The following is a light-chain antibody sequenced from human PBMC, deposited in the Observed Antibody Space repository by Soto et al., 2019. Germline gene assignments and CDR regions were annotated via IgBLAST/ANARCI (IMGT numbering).Light chain of an antibody. CDR1: QTVSNTY. CDR2: GAS. CDR3: QQYGALPPT. J-gene: IGKJ4*01. V-gene: IGKV3-20*01. Sequence: EIVLTQFPGALSLSPGERVTLSCRASQTVSNTYLAWYQQKSGQAPKFLIYGASNRATGIPDRFSGSGSGTDFTLTISRLEPEDFAVYYCQQYGALPPTFGGGTKVYFK.